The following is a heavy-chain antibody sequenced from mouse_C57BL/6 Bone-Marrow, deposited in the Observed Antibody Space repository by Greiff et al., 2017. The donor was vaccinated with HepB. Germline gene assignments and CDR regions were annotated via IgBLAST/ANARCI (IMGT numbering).Heavy chain of an antibody. CDR1: GYTFTSYW. Sequence: VQLQQPGAELVKPGASVKLSCKASGYTFTSYWMHWVKQRPGQGLEWIGMIHPNSGSTNYNEKFKSKATLTVDKSSSTSDMQLSSLTSEDSAVYYCASFYSPFAYWGQGTLVTVSA. V-gene: IGHV1-64*01. CDR2: IHPNSGST. CDR3: ASFYSPFAY. J-gene: IGHJ3*01. D-gene: IGHD2-1*01.